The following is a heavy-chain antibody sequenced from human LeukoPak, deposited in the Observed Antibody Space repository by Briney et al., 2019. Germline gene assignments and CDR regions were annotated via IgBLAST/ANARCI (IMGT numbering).Heavy chain of an antibody. CDR3: AKDYRGSDPMFDY. J-gene: IGHJ4*02. D-gene: IGHD3-10*01. CDR2: ISGSGGST. V-gene: IGHV3-23*01. CDR1: GFTFSTYA. Sequence: PGGSLRLSCAASGFTFSTYAMSWVRQAPGKGLEWVSAISGSGGSTYYADSVKGRFTISRDNSKNTLYLQMNSLRAEDTAVYHCAKDYRGSDPMFDYWGQGTLVTVSS.